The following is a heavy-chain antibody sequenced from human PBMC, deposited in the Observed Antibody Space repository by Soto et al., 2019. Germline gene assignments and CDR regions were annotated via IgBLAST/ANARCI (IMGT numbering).Heavy chain of an antibody. Sequence: GASVKVSCKASGGTFSSYAISWVRQAPGQGLEWMGGIIPILGTANYAQKFQGRVTITADESTSTAYMELSSLRSEDTAVYYCRIAARGYYYYGMDVWGQGTTVTVSS. CDR1: GGTFSSYA. D-gene: IGHD6-6*01. J-gene: IGHJ6*02. V-gene: IGHV1-69*13. CDR3: RIAARGYYYYGMDV. CDR2: IIPILGTA.